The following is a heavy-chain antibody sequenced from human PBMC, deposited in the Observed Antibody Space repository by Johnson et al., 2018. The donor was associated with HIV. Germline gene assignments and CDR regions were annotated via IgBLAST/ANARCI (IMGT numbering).Heavy chain of an antibody. Sequence: VQLVESGGGLVQPGGSLRLSCAASGVTVSSNYMTWVRQAPGKGLEWVSVLFSGGTTYYADSVKGRFTIFRDNSKNTLYLQMTSLRAEDTAVYYCARAPPYGDYGDTFDIWGQGTMVSVSS. V-gene: IGHV3-66*01. CDR3: ARAPPYGDYGDTFDI. CDR2: LFSGGTT. D-gene: IGHD4-17*01. J-gene: IGHJ3*02. CDR1: GVTVSSNY.